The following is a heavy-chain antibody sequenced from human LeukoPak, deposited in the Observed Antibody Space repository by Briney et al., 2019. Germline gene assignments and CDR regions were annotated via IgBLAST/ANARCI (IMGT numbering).Heavy chain of an antibody. V-gene: IGHV3-30*18. CDR3: AKDTYASGTSYLDF. J-gene: IGHJ4*02. Sequence: GGSLRLSCAASGFTFTNYAMHWVRQAPGKGLEWVAVISYDGSDKYYADSVKGRFTISRDNSKNTLYLQMNSLRAEDTAVYSCAKDTYASGTSYLDFWGPGTLVTVSA. CDR2: ISYDGSDK. CDR1: GFTFTNYA. D-gene: IGHD3-10*01.